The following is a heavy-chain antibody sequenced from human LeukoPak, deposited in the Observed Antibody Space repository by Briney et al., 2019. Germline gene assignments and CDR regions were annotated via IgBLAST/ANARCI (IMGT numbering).Heavy chain of an antibody. CDR2: ISGSGGST. D-gene: IGHD6-19*01. CDR1: GFNFSDYY. V-gene: IGHV3-23*01. CDR3: AKEAGTSGWYEGLFDY. J-gene: IGHJ4*02. Sequence: GGSLRLSWAASGFNFSDYYLSRVRQAPGKGLEWASAISGSGGSTYYADSVKGRFTISRDNSKNTLYLQMNSLRAEDTAVYYCAKEAGTSGWYEGLFDYWGQGTLVTVSS.